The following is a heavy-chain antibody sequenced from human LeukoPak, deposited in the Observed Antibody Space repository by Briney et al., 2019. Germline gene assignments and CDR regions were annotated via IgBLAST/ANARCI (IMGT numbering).Heavy chain of an antibody. CDR2: ISGSGGST. V-gene: IGHV3-23*01. CDR1: GFTFGDYA. Sequence: PGGSLRLSCTASGFTFGDYAMSWVRQAPGKGLEWVSAISGSGGSTYYADSVKGRFTISRDNSKNTLYLQMNSLRAEDTAVYYCAKDLKGVATSEFDYWGQGTLVTVSS. CDR3: AKDLKGVATSEFDY. J-gene: IGHJ4*02. D-gene: IGHD5-12*01.